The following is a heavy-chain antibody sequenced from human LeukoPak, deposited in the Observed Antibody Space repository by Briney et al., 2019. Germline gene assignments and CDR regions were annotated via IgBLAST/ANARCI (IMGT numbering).Heavy chain of an antibody. CDR3: ARSSDYYGSDQLDY. Sequence: SETLSLTCTVSGGSISSYYWSWIRQPPGKGMEWIGYIYYSGSTNYNPSLKSRVTISVDTSKNQFSPKLSSVTAADTAVYYCARSSDYYGSDQLDYWGQGTLVTVSS. V-gene: IGHV4-59*08. CDR1: GGSISSYY. D-gene: IGHD3-10*01. J-gene: IGHJ4*02. CDR2: IYYSGST.